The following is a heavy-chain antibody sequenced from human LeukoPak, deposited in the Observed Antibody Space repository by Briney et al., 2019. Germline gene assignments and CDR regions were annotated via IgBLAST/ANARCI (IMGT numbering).Heavy chain of an antibody. J-gene: IGHJ4*02. CDR3: ARRRWDTTTYYPFDY. Sequence: SETLSLTCTVSDYSISSGYYWGWIRQPPGKGLEWIGSIHDTGSTYYNPSLKSRVTISVDTSKNQLSLKMNSVTAADTAVYYCARRRWDTTTYYPFDYWGQGTLVTVSS. CDR1: DYSISSGYY. D-gene: IGHD2/OR15-2a*01. CDR2: IHDTGST. V-gene: IGHV4-38-2*02.